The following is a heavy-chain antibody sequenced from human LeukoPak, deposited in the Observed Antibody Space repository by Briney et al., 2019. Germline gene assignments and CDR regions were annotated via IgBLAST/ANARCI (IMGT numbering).Heavy chain of an antibody. Sequence: PGGSLRLSCAASGFSFDTYAMHWVRQAPGQGLEWVALIWHDGSHKIYSNSVRGQFTISRDNSKNTVYLQMNNLRPDDTAVYYCAREIFGSGSYPDSWGQGTLVTVSS. J-gene: IGHJ4*02. CDR1: GFSFDTYA. CDR2: IWHDGSHK. CDR3: AREIFGSGSYPDS. V-gene: IGHV3-33*01. D-gene: IGHD3-10*01.